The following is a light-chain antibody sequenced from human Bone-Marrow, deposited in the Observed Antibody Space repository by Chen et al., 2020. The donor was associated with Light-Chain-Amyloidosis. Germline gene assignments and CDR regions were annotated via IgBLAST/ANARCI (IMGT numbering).Light chain of an antibody. CDR1: SSNIGSNT. CDR2: SNN. Sequence: QSVMTQPPSASGSPGPRVTTPCSGSSSNIGSNTVNWYQQLPGTAPKLLIYSNNQRPSGVPDRFSGSKSGTSASLAISGLQSEDEADYYCAAWDDSLNGWVFGGGTKLTVL. V-gene: IGLV1-44*01. J-gene: IGLJ3*02. CDR3: AAWDDSLNGWV.